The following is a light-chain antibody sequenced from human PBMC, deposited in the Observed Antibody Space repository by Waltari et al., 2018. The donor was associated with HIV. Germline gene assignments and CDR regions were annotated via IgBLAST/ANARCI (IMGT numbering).Light chain of an antibody. Sequence: QSALTQPRSVSGSPGQSVTLSCTGTSSDVGGYNYVSWHQQHPGKAPKLMIYDVIKRPAGVPDRSSGSKSGNTASLTVSGLQPEDEADYYCSSHAGSKVVFGGGTRLTVL. CDR2: DVI. J-gene: IGLJ2*01. V-gene: IGLV2-8*01. CDR3: SSHAGSKVV. CDR1: SSDVGGYNY.